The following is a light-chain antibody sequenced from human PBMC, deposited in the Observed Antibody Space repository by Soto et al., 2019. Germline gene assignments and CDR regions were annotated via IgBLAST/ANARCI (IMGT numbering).Light chain of an antibody. Sequence: DIQMTQSPSTLSGSVGDRVTITCRASQTISSWLAWYQQKPGKAPKLLIYKASTLKSGVPSRFSGSGSGTEITLTISSLQPDDFATYYCQQYSTSSRTFGQGTKVDIK. V-gene: IGKV1-5*03. CDR2: KAS. CDR3: QQYSTSSRT. CDR1: QTISSW. J-gene: IGKJ1*01.